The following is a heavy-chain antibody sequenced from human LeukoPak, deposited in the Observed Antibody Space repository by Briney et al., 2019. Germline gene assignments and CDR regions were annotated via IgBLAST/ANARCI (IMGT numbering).Heavy chain of an antibody. CDR3: AGKGGHYGDYAAFWYFDL. CDR1: GGSISSSSYY. J-gene: IGHJ2*01. D-gene: IGHD4-17*01. CDR2: IYYSGGT. Sequence: PSETLSLTCTVSGGSISSSSYYWGWIRQPPGKGLEWIGSIYYSGGTYYNPSLKSRVTISVDTSKNQFSLKLSSVTAADTAVYYCAGKGGHYGDYAAFWYFDLWGRGTLVTVSS. V-gene: IGHV4-39*07.